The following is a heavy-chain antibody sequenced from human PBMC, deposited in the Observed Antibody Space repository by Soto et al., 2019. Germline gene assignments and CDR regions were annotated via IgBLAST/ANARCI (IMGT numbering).Heavy chain of an antibody. V-gene: IGHV3-33*01. D-gene: IGHD2-8*02. CDR3: ARVRCCLYCYEDHHYGMYV. Sequence: GVSLRLSCSASGFTFSSYGMHWVRQAPDKGPEWVAVIWYDGSNKYYADSVKGRFTISRDNSKNTLYLQMNSLRAEDTAVYYCARVRCCLYCYEDHHYGMYVAGQRT. CDR1: GFTFSSYG. J-gene: IGHJ6*02. CDR2: IWYDGSNK.